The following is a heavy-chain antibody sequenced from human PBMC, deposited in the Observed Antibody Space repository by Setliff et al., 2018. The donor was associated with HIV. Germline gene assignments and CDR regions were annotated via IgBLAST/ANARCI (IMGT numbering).Heavy chain of an antibody. V-gene: IGHV4-38-2*02. Sequence: SETLSLTCTVFGFSISSGYFWGWIRQPPGKGLEWIGSIHYSGSTYYNPSLKSRVTISVDTSKNQFSLKLSSVTAADTAVYYCASSNYRFVYFDYWGQGTLVTVSS. D-gene: IGHD1-7*01. CDR3: ASSNYRFVYFDY. CDR2: IHYSGST. J-gene: IGHJ4*02. CDR1: GFSISSGYF.